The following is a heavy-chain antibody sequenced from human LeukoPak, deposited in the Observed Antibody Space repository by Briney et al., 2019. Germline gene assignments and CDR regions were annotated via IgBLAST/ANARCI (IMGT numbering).Heavy chain of an antibody. J-gene: IGHJ4*02. D-gene: IGHD5-18*01. CDR1: GYTFTIYG. CDR3: ARPSSTKPGYSYPRLYYFDY. Sequence: EASVKVSCKASGYTFTIYGISWVRQAPGQGLEWMGWISAYNGNTNYAQKLQGRVTMTTDTSTSTAYMELRSLRSDDTAVYYCARPSSTKPGYSYPRLYYFDYWGQGTLVTVSS. CDR2: ISAYNGNT. V-gene: IGHV1-18*01.